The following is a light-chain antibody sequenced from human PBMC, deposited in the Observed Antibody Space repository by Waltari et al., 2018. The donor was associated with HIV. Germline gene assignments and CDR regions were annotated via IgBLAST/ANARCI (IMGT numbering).Light chain of an antibody. V-gene: IGKV3-20*01. Sequence: VLTQSPGTLSLSPGARAILSCMARQSVRRSYLAWYQQKPGQAPMLLIYVVSSRATGIPDRVSGSGSGTEFILTISRLEPEDFAVYYCQQYDSPPRTFGQGTKVEIK. CDR2: VVS. CDR3: QQYDSPPRT. J-gene: IGKJ1*01. CDR1: QSVRRSY.